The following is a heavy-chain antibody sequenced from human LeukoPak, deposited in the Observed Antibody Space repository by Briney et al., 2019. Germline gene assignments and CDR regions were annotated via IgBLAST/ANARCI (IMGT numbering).Heavy chain of an antibody. V-gene: IGHV4-34*01. Sequence: SETLSLTCAVYGGSFSGYYWSWIRQPPGKGLEWIGGINHSGSTNYNPSLKSRVTISVDTSKNQFSLKLSSVTAADTAVYYCARGQRAVATDYWGQGTLVTVSS. D-gene: IGHD5-12*01. J-gene: IGHJ4*02. CDR2: INHSGST. CDR1: GGSFSGYY. CDR3: ARGQRAVATDY.